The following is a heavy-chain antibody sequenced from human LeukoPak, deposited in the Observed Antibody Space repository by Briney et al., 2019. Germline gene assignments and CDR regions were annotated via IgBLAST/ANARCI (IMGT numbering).Heavy chain of an antibody. Sequence: SETLSLTCAVYRGYFSGYYCSWTRQPPGKGLEWIGEINHSGSTNYNPSLKSRVTISVDTSKNQFSLKLSSVTAADTAVYYCARGSQWLRQCFDYWGQGTLVTVSS. V-gene: IGHV4-34*01. CDR3: ARGSQWLRQCFDY. D-gene: IGHD5-12*01. CDR1: RGYFSGYY. J-gene: IGHJ4*02. CDR2: INHSGST.